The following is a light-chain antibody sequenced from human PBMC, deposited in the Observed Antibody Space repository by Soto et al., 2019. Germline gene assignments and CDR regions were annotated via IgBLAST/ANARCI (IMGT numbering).Light chain of an antibody. CDR1: QTVSRNY. CDR3: QQFGSSPRT. CDR2: GAS. J-gene: IGKJ2*01. V-gene: IGKV3-20*01. Sequence: EIVLTQSAGTLSLSPGERATLSCRASQTVSRNYLAWYQQRPGQPPRLLMYGASSRATGIPDRFSVSGSGTDFTLTISRLEPEDFAVYYCQQFGSSPRTFGQGTKLEIK.